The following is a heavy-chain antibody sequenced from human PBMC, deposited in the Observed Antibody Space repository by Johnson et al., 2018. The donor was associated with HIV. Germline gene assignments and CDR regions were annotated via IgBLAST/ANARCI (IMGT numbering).Heavy chain of an antibody. CDR1: GFSVSDNY. CDR2: LYATNHT. Sequence: VQLVESGGGLVQPGGSLRLSCAASGFSVSDNYVRWVRQAPGQGLEGVSVLYATNHTYSGDAVKGRFILSRDNSKNTLYLQMNSLRVEDTALYYCARGIGDEYAFDVWGQGTMVTVSS. V-gene: IGHV3-66*01. D-gene: IGHD2-21*01. J-gene: IGHJ3*01. CDR3: ARGIGDEYAFDV.